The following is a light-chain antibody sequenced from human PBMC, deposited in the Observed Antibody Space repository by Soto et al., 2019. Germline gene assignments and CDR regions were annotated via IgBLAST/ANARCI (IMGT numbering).Light chain of an antibody. CDR2: DAS. Sequence: EIVLTQSPATLSLSPGERATLSCRASQSVSSYLAWYQQKPGQAPRLLIYDASTRATGIPARFSGSGPGTDFTLTISSLQSEDSAIYYCQQYKSWPPITFGQGTRLEIK. CDR1: QSVSSY. J-gene: IGKJ5*01. CDR3: QQYKSWPPIT. V-gene: IGKV3-11*01.